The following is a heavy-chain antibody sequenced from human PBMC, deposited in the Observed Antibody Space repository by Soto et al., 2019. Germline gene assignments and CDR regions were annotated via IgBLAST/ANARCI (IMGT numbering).Heavy chain of an antibody. V-gene: IGHV3-30*18. D-gene: IGHD2-2*01. CDR1: GFTFSSYG. CDR2: ISYDGSNK. CDR3: AKDQGVPAAIGVDY. J-gene: IGHJ4*02. Sequence: PGGSLRLSCAASGFTFSSYGMHWVRQAPGKGLEWVAVISYDGSNKYYADSVKGRFTISRDNSKNTLYLQMNSLRAEDTAVYYWAKDQGVPAAIGVDYWGQGTLVTVSS.